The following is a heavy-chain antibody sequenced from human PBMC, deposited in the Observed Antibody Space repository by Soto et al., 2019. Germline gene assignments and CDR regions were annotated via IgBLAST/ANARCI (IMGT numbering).Heavy chain of an antibody. J-gene: IGHJ4*02. V-gene: IGHV3-30-3*01. CDR3: ARSLGGSDPLFDC. Sequence: QVQLVESGGGVVQPGRSLRLSCEASGFIVSSYAMHWVRQAPGKGLEWVAHISYDGINQYYADSVKGRFTISRDNSTNTLFLQTNSLRVEDTAVYYCARSLGGSDPLFDCWGQGTLVTVSS. D-gene: IGHD1-26*01. CDR2: ISYDGINQ. CDR1: GFIVSSYA.